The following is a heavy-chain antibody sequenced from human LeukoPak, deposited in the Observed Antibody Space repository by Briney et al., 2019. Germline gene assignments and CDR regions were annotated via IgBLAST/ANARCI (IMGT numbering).Heavy chain of an antibody. CDR2: INPRNNVA. CDR3: ARVHPDYVDYYFDY. J-gene: IGHJ4*02. CDR1: GYTFTGHY. Sequence: ASVKVSCKASGYTFTGHYIHWIRQTHGLGLEWMGWINPRNNVADYAPKFQGRVAMTRDTSIGTTYMELSRLKSDDTAVYYCARVHPDYVDYYFDYWGQGTLVTVSS. D-gene: IGHD4-17*01. V-gene: IGHV1-2*02.